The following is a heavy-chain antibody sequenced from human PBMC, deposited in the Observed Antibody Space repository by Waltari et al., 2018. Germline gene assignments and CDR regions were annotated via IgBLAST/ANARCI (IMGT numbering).Heavy chain of an antibody. CDR3: ASSLYGDYTQIWGRVFDY. J-gene: IGHJ4*02. V-gene: IGHV3-23*01. Sequence: VQLLESGGGLVQSGGSLRLSCAASGFTFRSYAMNWVRQAPGKWVGGGSVISGSGSSTDYADSVKGRFTISRDNSKNTLYLQMNNLRVEDTAVYYCASSLYGDYTQIWGRVFDYWGQGTLVTVSS. D-gene: IGHD4-17*01. CDR1: GFTFRSYA. CDR2: ISGSGSST.